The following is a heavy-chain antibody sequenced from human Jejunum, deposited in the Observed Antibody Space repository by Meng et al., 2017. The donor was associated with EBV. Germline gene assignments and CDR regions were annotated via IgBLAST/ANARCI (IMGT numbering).Heavy chain of an antibody. V-gene: IGHV3-74*01. Sequence: VGSGGGLLQPGDSLRLSCAVSGFNFSIYWMHWVRQAPGKGLVWVSHITSDGSVTTYADSVKGRFTISRDNAKNTVYLQMNSLRAEDTAVYYCARGDGSHFSWGQGTLVTVSS. J-gene: IGHJ5*02. CDR3: ARGDGSHFS. D-gene: IGHD5-24*01. CDR1: GFNFSIYW. CDR2: ITSDGSVT.